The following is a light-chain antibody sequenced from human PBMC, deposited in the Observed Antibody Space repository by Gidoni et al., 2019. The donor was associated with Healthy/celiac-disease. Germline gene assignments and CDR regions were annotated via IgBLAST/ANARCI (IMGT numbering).Light chain of an antibody. V-gene: IGLV2-14*03. CDR2: YVS. J-gene: IGLJ2*01. CDR1: SSDVGGYNY. CDR3: SSYTSSSTYVV. Sequence: QSALTQPASVSGSPGQSITISCTGTSSDVGGYNYVSWYPQHPGKAPKLMIYYVSNRPSGVSNRFSGSKSGNTASLTISGLQAEDEADYYCSSYTSSSTYVVFGGGTKLTVL.